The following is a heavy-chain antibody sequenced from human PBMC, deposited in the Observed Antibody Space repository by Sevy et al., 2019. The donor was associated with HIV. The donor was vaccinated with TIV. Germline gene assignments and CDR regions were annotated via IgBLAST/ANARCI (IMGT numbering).Heavy chain of an antibody. CDR1: GFTFSAYW. Sequence: GGSLRLSCAASGFTFSAYWMQWVRQAPGEGLEWVANINQGGSEKYYVDSVKGRFTISRDNAKNSLFLQMNSLRAEDTAVYYCARALAAAASSWGQGALVTVSS. CDR3: ARALAAAASS. D-gene: IGHD6-13*01. J-gene: IGHJ5*02. CDR2: INQGGSEK. V-gene: IGHV3-7*01.